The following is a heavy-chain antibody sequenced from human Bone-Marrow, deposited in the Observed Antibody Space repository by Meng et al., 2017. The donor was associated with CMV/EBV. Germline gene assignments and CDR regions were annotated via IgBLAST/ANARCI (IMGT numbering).Heavy chain of an antibody. Sequence: GESLKISCAASGFTFSSYSMNWVRQAPGKGLEWVSYISSSSSTIYYADSVKGRFTISRDNAKNSLYLQMNSLRAEDTAVYYCARMFRGKGYCSSTSCPSWFDPWGQGTLVTVSS. CDR1: GFTFSSYS. CDR3: ARMFRGKGYCSSTSCPSWFDP. D-gene: IGHD2-2*01. V-gene: IGHV3-48*04. J-gene: IGHJ5*02. CDR2: ISSSSSTI.